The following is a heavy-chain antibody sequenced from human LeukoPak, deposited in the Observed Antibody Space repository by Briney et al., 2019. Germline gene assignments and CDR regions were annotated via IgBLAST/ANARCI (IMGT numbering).Heavy chain of an antibody. CDR2: INPSGGST. V-gene: IGHV1-46*01. CDR1: GYTFTSYY. Sequence: GASVKVSCKASGYTFTSYYMHWVRQAPGQGLEWMGIINPSGGSTSYAQKFQGRVTITADESTSTAYMELSSLRSEDTAVYYCAAPDTYYFDYWGQGTLVTVSS. D-gene: IGHD5-18*01. CDR3: AAPDTYYFDY. J-gene: IGHJ4*02.